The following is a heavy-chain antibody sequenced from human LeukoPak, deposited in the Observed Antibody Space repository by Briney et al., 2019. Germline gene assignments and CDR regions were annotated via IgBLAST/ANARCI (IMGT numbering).Heavy chain of an antibody. J-gene: IGHJ5*02. CDR3: ARDKAYNSFDL. CDR1: GFTFSTSW. D-gene: IGHD1-14*01. CDR2: IKEDGSAK. Sequence: GGSLRLSCAASGFTFSTSWMTWVRQAPGKGLEWVANIKEDGSAKNYVDFVKGRFTISRDNAKNALYLQMSSLRVEDTAVYYCARDKAYNSFDLWGQGTLVIVSS. V-gene: IGHV3-7*01.